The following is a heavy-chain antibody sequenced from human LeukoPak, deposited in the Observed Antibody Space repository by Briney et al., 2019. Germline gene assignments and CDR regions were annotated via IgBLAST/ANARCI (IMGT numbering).Heavy chain of an antibody. D-gene: IGHD6-19*01. V-gene: IGHV3-23*01. CDR2: ISGSGGST. CDR3: AKVPSSGWSWYWFDP. CDR1: GFTFSSYA. J-gene: IGHJ5*02. Sequence: GGSLRLSCAASGFTFSSYAMSWVRQAPGKGLEWVSAISGSGGSTYYAASVKGRFTISRDNSKNTLYLQMNSLRAEDTAVYYCAKVPSSGWSWYWFDPWGQGTLVTVSS.